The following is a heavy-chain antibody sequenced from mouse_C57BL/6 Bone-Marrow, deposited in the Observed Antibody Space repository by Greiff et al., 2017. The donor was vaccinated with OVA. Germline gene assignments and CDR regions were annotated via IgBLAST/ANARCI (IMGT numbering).Heavy chain of an antibody. D-gene: IGHD2-1*01. J-gene: IGHJ1*03. CDR3: AGGVYFYWYFDV. Sequence: QVQLQQSGAELVKPGASVKMSCKASGYTFTSYWITWVKQRPGQGLEWIGDIYPGSGSTNYNEKFKSKATLTVDTSSSTAYMQLSSLTSEDSAVYYCAGGVYFYWYFDVWGTGTTVTVSS. CDR2: IYPGSGST. CDR1: GYTFTSYW. V-gene: IGHV1-55*01.